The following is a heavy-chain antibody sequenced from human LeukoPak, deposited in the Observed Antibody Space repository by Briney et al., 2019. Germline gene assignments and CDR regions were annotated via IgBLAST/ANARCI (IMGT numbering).Heavy chain of an antibody. CDR2: IKYDGSEK. CDR1: GFTFSNYA. Sequence: GGSLRLSCAASGFTFSNYAMTWVRQAPGKGLEWVANIKYDGSEKYYVDSVKGRFTISRDNAKNSLYLQMDSLSAEDTAVYYCARAVRVIDSWSQGTLVTVSS. V-gene: IGHV3-7*02. J-gene: IGHJ4*02. D-gene: IGHD2-21*01. CDR3: ARAVRVIDS.